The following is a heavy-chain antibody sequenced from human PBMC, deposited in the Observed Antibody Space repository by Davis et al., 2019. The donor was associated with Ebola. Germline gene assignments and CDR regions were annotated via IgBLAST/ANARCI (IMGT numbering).Heavy chain of an antibody. CDR3: ARDYTDSPILEWLAFDY. CDR1: GYTFTSYG. D-gene: IGHD3-3*01. Sequence: ASVKVSCKASGYTFTSYGISWVRQAPGQGLEWMGWISVYNGNTNYAQKLQGRVTMTTDTSTSTAYMELSSLRSEDTAVYYCARDYTDSPILEWLAFDYWGQGTLVTVSS. J-gene: IGHJ4*02. CDR2: ISVYNGNT. V-gene: IGHV1-18*01.